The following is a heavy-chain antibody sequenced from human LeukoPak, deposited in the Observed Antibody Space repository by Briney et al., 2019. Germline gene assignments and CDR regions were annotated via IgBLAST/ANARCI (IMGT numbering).Heavy chain of an antibody. CDR2: IWYDGSNK. V-gene: IGHV3-33*01. CDR1: GFTFSSYG. Sequence: PGRSLRLSCAASGFTFSSYGMHWVRQAPGKGLEWVAVIWYDGSNKYYADSVEGRFTISRDNSKNTLYLQMNSLRAEDTAVYYCARDRSSSSFDYWGQGTLVTVSS. CDR3: ARDRSSSSFDY. D-gene: IGHD6-6*01. J-gene: IGHJ4*02.